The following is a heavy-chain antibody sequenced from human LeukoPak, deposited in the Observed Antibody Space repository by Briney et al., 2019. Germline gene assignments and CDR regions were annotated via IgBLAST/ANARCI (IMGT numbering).Heavy chain of an antibody. CDR1: GGSISGYH. CDR3: TRFSPFFDSSVQYHDY. Sequence: SETLSLTCTVSGGSISGYHCSWIRQPPGQGLEWIAYMHSTGVDNYSPSLRRRVTMSVDTSKNQCSLKLNSVSAADSAVYYCTRFSPFFDSSVQYHDYWGPGILVTVSS. CDR2: MHSTGVD. J-gene: IGHJ4*02. V-gene: IGHV4-59*08. D-gene: IGHD3-22*01.